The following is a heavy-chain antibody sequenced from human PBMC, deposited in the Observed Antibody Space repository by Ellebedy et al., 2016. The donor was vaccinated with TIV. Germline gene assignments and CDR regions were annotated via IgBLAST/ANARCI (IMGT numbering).Heavy chain of an antibody. J-gene: IGHJ4*02. D-gene: IGHD3-22*01. Sequence: GGSLRLSCAASGFTFSSCGMHWVRQAPGKGLEWVAVISHDASNNKYADSVKGRFTISSDNSKNTLYLQVNSLRAEDTAVYYCAKSRSPYYYAGSGFDYWGQGTLVIVSS. CDR3: AKSRSPYYYAGSGFDY. V-gene: IGHV3-30*18. CDR1: GFTFSSCG. CDR2: ISHDASNN.